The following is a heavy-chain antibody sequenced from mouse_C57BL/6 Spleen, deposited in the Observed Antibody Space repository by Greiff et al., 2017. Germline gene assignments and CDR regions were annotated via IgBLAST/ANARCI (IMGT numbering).Heavy chain of an antibody. J-gene: IGHJ4*01. CDR2: INPNYGTT. Sequence: VQLQQSGPELVKPGASVKISCKASGYSFTDYNMNWVKQSNGKSLEWIGVINPNYGTTSYNQKFKVKATLTVDQSSSTAYMQLNSLTSEDSAVYYCAEDYYYGSSYDAMDYWGQGTSVTVSS. D-gene: IGHD1-1*01. V-gene: IGHV1-39*01. CDR1: GYSFTDYN. CDR3: AEDYYYGSSYDAMDY.